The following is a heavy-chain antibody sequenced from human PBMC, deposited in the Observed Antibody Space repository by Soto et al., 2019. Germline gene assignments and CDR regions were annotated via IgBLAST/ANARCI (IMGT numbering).Heavy chain of an antibody. CDR2: IYHRGST. CDR1: GGSISSGGYS. D-gene: IGHD2-2*01. Sequence: QLQLQESGSGLVKPSQTLSLTCAVSGGSISSGGYSWSWIRQPPGKGLEWIGYIYHRGSTYYNPSLEGRVAISVDRAKDQFSLNLGPVTAADTAVYYCARVRCISTSCYGPYYYGMDVWGQGTTVTVSS. J-gene: IGHJ6*02. V-gene: IGHV4-30-2*01. CDR3: ARVRCISTSCYGPYYYGMDV.